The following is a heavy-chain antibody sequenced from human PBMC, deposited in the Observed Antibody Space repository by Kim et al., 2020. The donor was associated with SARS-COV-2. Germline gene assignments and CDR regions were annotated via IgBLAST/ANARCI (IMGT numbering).Heavy chain of an antibody. J-gene: IGHJ2*01. D-gene: IGHD3-22*01. CDR2: IYHSGST. CDR3: ARGVGRDSSGYYQVDWYFDL. V-gene: IGHV4-4*02. CDR1: GGSISSSNW. Sequence: SETLSLTCAVSGGSISSSNWWSWVRQPPGKGLEWIGEIYHSGSTNYNPSLKSRVTISVDKSKNQVSLKLSSVTAADTAVYYCARGVGRDSSGYYQVDWYFDLWGRGTLVIVSS.